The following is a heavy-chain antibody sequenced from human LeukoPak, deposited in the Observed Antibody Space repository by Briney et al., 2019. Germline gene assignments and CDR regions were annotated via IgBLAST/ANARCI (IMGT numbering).Heavy chain of an antibody. CDR3: ARSVVVISNYHHYYYGMDV. Sequence: ASVKVSCKASGYTFTGYYMHWVQQAPGQGLEWMGWINPNSGGTNYAQKLQGRVTMTTDTSTSTAYMELRSLRSDDTAVYYCARSVVVISNYHHYYYGMDVWGQGTTVTVSS. D-gene: IGHD3-22*01. V-gene: IGHV1-2*02. CDR2: INPNSGGT. CDR1: GYTFTGYY. J-gene: IGHJ6*02.